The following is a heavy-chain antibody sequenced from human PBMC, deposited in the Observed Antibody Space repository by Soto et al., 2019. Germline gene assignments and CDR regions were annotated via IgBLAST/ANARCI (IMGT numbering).Heavy chain of an antibody. CDR2: IYYSGST. CDR3: VRGFYGSGGNWFDP. D-gene: IGHD3-10*01. Sequence: SETLSLTCTVSGGSISSGDYYWNWIRQPPGKGLEWIGHIYYSGSTYYKSSLKSRVSIALDTSKNQFSLKLSSMTAADTAVYYCVRGFYGSGGNWFDPWGQGTQVTVSS. J-gene: IGHJ5*02. V-gene: IGHV4-30-4*01. CDR1: GGSISSGDYY.